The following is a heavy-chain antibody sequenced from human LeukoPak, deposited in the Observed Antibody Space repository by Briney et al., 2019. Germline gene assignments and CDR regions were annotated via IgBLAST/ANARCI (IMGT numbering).Heavy chain of an antibody. J-gene: IGHJ4*02. CDR3: ARDLGDGYNPIDY. CDR1: GFTFGDYA. Sequence: GGSLRLSCTASGFTFGDYAMSWVRQAPGKGLEWVANIKQDGSEKYYVDSVRGRFTISRDNAKNSLYLQMNSLRAEDTAVYYCARDLGDGYNPIDYWGQGTLVTVSS. D-gene: IGHD5-24*01. V-gene: IGHV3-7*01. CDR2: IKQDGSEK.